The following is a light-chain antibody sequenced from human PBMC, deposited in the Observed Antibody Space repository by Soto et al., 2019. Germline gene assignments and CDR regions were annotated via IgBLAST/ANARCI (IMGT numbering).Light chain of an antibody. CDR1: QSVSSNY. V-gene: IGKV3-20*01. CDR2: GAS. CDR3: QQYGSSRIT. J-gene: IGKJ5*01. Sequence: EIEMTQSPATLSVTPGERATLYCRASQSVSSNYLAWYQQKPGQAPRLLIYGASSRATDIPDRFSGSGSGTDFTLTVTRLEPEDFAVYYCQQYGSSRITFGQGTRLEI.